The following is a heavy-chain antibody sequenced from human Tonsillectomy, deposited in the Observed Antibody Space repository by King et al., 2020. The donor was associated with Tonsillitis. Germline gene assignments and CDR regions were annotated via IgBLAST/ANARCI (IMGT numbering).Heavy chain of an antibody. Sequence: VQLVESGGGLVQPGGSLRLSCAASGFTVSSNYMNWVRQAPGKGLEWVSVIYSGGSTYYADSVKGRFTISRDNSKNTLYLQMNSLRAEDTAVYYCARDTPDYDILTGYFPTGMDVWGQGTTVTVSS. CDR2: IYSGGST. D-gene: IGHD3-9*01. CDR3: ARDTPDYDILTGYFPTGMDV. CDR1: GFTVSSNY. V-gene: IGHV3-66*01. J-gene: IGHJ6*02.